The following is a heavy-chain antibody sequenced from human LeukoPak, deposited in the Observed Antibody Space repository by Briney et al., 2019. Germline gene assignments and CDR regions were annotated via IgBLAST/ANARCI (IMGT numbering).Heavy chain of an antibody. J-gene: IGHJ4*02. CDR2: IYYSGST. CDR1: GGSISSYY. D-gene: IGHD3-3*01. Sequence: SETLCLTCTVSGGSISSYYWSWIRQPPGKGLEWIGYIYYSGSTNYNPSLKSRVTISVDTSKNQFSLKLSSVTAADTAVYYCARALNYDFWSGFHYWGQGTLVTVSS. CDR3: ARALNYDFWSGFHY. V-gene: IGHV4-59*01.